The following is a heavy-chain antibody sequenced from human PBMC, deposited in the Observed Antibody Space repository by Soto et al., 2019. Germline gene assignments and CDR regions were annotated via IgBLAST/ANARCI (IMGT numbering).Heavy chain of an antibody. V-gene: IGHV4-31*03. CDR2: VYESGYT. Sequence: SETLSLTCTVSGASVSTGAYYWGWVRQRPGRGLEWIGYVYESGYTYYNMSLKSRLTISLDRSNNQFSLGLTSVTAADTAVYYCARHGSYWGPGTLVTVSS. J-gene: IGHJ4*02. CDR3: ARHGSY. CDR1: GASVSTGAYY.